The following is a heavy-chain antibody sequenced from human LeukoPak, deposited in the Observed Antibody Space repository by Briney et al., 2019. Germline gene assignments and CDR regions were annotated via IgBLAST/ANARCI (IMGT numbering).Heavy chain of an antibody. J-gene: IGHJ5*02. CDR1: GFLFNDYY. Sequence: GGSLRLSCAACGFLFNDYYKSWIRHATGKGLEWLSYNNKGGTNTHYTDSVKVRFTISRDNAKQSLYLEMNNLRAEDTAVYYCATDGAGCDTWGQGVLVTVSS. CDR3: ATDGAGCDT. CDR2: NNKGGTNT. V-gene: IGHV3-11*01.